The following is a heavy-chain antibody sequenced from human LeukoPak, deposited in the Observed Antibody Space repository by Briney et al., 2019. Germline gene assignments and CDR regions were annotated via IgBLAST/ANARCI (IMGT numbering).Heavy chain of an antibody. CDR2: IYHNGNT. V-gene: IGHV4-38-2*02. CDR1: GYSISSGYY. Sequence: SETLSLTCTVSGYSISSGYYWGWIRQPPGKGLEWIGSIYHNGNTYYNPSLKSRVTISVDTSKNQFSLKLSSVTAADTAVYYCARGFYGSGSYYRGLLDYWGQGTLVTVSS. CDR3: ARGFYGSGSYYRGLLDY. D-gene: IGHD3-10*01. J-gene: IGHJ4*02.